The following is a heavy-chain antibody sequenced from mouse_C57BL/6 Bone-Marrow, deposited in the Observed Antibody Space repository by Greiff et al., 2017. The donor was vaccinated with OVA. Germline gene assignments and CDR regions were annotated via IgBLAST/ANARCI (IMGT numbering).Heavy chain of an antibody. V-gene: IGHV1-42*01. Sequence: EVKLQESGPELVKPGASVKISCKASGYSFTGYYMNWVKQSPEKSLEWIGEINPSTGGTTYNQKFKAKATLTVDKSSSTAYMQLKSLTSEDSAVYYCARAPILRDYFDYWGQGTTLTVSS. CDR1: GYSFTGYY. J-gene: IGHJ2*01. CDR2: INPSTGGT. D-gene: IGHD1-1*01. CDR3: ARAPILRDYFDY.